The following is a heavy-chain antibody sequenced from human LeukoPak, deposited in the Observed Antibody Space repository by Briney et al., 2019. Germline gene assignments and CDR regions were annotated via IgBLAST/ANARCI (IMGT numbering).Heavy chain of an antibody. V-gene: IGHV3-33*08. CDR2: IWYDGTNK. Sequence: PGGSLRLSCAASGFTFSNAWMSWVRQAPGKGLEWVAVIWYDGTNKYYADSVKGRFTISRDNSKNTLYLQMNSLRAEDTAVYYCARIGGDRHPIEYWGQGTLVTVSS. CDR3: ARIGGDRHPIEY. D-gene: IGHD2-21*02. J-gene: IGHJ4*02. CDR1: GFTFSNAW.